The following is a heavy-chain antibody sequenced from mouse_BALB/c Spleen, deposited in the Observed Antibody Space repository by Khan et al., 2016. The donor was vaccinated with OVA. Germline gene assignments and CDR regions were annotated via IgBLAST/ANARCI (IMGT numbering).Heavy chain of an antibody. CDR1: GYSFTSYW. CDR2: IYPGDGDT. D-gene: IGHD2-1*01. Sequence: QVQLQQSGAELARPGASVKLSCKASGYSFTSYWMQWVKQRPGQGLEWIRAIYPGDGDTRYTQKFKGKATLTADNSSSTAYMQLSSLASEDSAIYYCARGRYGNWYFDVWGAGTTVTVSS. V-gene: IGHV1-87*01. J-gene: IGHJ1*01. CDR3: ARGRYGNWYFDV.